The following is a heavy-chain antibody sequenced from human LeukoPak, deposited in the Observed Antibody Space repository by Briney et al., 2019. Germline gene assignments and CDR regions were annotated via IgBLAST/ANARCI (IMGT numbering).Heavy chain of an antibody. V-gene: IGHV1-2*02. Sequence: ASVKVSCKASGYTFTGYYMHWVRQAPGQGLEWMGWINPNSGGTNYAQKFQGRVTMTRDTSISTAYMELSRLRSEDTAVYYCARSGSDYDILTGYYPQTFDYWGQGTLVTVSS. CDR3: ARSGSDYDILTGYYPQTFDY. J-gene: IGHJ4*02. CDR2: INPNSGGT. CDR1: GYTFTGYY. D-gene: IGHD3-9*01.